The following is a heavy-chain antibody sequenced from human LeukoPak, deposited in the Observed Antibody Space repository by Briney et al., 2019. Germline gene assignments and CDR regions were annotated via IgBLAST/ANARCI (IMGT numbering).Heavy chain of an antibody. Sequence: TTSETLSLTCTVSGGSISSSSYYWGWIRQPPGKGLEWIGSIYYSGSTYYNPSLKSRVTISVDTSKNQFSLKLSSVTAADTAVYYCASGDYDFWSGYYLNLLNYWGQGTLVTVSS. J-gene: IGHJ4*02. V-gene: IGHV4-39*01. CDR3: ASGDYDFWSGYYLNLLNY. CDR1: GGSISSSSYY. D-gene: IGHD3-3*01. CDR2: IYYSGST.